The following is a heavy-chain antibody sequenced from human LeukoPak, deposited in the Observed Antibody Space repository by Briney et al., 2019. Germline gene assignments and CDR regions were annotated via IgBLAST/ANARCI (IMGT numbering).Heavy chain of an antibody. V-gene: IGHV3-21*01. Sequence: GGSLRLSCAASGFTFSSYSMNWVRQAPGKGLEWVSSISSSSSYIYYADSVKGRFTISRDNAKNSLYLQMNSLRAEDTAVYYCARGTSSSSSYYYYYMDVWGKGTTVTVSS. CDR2: ISSSSSYI. D-gene: IGHD6-6*01. CDR1: GFTFSSYS. CDR3: ARGTSSSSSYYYYYMDV. J-gene: IGHJ6*03.